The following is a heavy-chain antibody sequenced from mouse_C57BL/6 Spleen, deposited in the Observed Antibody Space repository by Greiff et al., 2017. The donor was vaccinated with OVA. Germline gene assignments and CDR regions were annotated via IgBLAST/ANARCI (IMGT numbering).Heavy chain of an antibody. CDR2: ISYDGSN. V-gene: IGHV3-6*01. J-gene: IGHJ2*01. CDR1: GYSITSGYS. CDR3: ARAWDVYFDY. Sequence: VQLKESGPGLVKPSQSLSLTCSVTGYSITSGYSWNWIRQFPGNQLEWMGYISYDGSNNYNPSLKNRISITRDTSKNQFFLKLNSVTTEDTATYYCARAWDVYFDYWGQGTTLTVSS. D-gene: IGHD4-1*01.